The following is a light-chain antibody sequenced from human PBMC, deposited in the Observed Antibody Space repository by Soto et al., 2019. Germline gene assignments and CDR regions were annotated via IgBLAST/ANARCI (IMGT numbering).Light chain of an antibody. CDR3: SSYAGSYVV. V-gene: IGLV2-8*01. J-gene: IGLJ2*01. CDR2: EVS. Sequence: QSVLTQPPSASGSPGQSVTISCTGTSSDVGGYNYVSWYQQHPGKAAKLMIYEVSKRPSGVPDRFSGSKSGNTASLTVSGLQAEDEADYYCSSYAGSYVVFGGGTKLTVL. CDR1: SSDVGGYNY.